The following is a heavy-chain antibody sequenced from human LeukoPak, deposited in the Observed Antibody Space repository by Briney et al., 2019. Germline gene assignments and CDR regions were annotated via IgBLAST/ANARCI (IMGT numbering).Heavy chain of an antibody. D-gene: IGHD1-26*01. CDR3: AKVGAYIVGVPGHFDY. V-gene: IGHV3-23*01. Sequence: GGSLRLSCIASGFSFSGYAMSWVRQAPGKGLEWVSAISGSGGSTYYADSVKGRFTISRDNSKNTLYLQVNSLRAEDTAVYYCAKVGAYIVGVPGHFDYWGQGTLVTVSS. CDR2: ISGSGGST. J-gene: IGHJ4*02. CDR1: GFSFSGYA.